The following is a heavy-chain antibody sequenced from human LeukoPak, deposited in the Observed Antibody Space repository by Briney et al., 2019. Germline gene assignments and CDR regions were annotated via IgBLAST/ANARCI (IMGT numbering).Heavy chain of an antibody. CDR1: GFAFGDYA. D-gene: IGHD3-3*01. Sequence: GGSLRLSCTASGFAFGDYAMSWFRQAPGKGLEWVGFIRSKAYGGTTEYAASVKGRFTISRDDSKSIAYLRMNSLKTEDTDVYYCTRASKIFGVVTMTYYYYMDVWGKGTTVTVPS. V-gene: IGHV3-49*03. CDR3: TRASKIFGVVTMTYYYYMDV. J-gene: IGHJ6*03. CDR2: IRSKAYGGTT.